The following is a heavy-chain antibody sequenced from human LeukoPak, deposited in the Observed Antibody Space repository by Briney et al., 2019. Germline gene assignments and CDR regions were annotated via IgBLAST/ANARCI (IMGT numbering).Heavy chain of an antibody. J-gene: IGHJ4*02. Sequence: GGSLRLSCAASGLTVSSNYMSWVRQAPGKGLEWVSVNEGGGKTYYADSVKGRFTISRDNSKNTLYLQMNSLRAEDTAVYYCARARGGWYVFDYWGQGTLVTVSS. CDR3: ARARGGWYVFDY. CDR1: GLTVSSNY. V-gene: IGHV3-53*01. D-gene: IGHD6-19*01. CDR2: NEGGGKT.